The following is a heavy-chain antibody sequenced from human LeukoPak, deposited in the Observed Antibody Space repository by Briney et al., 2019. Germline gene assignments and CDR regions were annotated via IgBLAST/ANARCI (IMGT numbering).Heavy chain of an antibody. CDR3: ARVTGGDSNWFDP. D-gene: IGHD2-21*02. CDR2: IYTSGST. Sequence: SQTLSLTCTVSGGSISSGSYYWSWIRQPAGKGLEWIGRIYTSGSTNYNPSLKSRVTISVDTSKNQFSLKLSSVTAADTAVYCCARVTGGDSNWFDPWGQGTLVTVSS. J-gene: IGHJ5*02. CDR1: GGSISSGSYY. V-gene: IGHV4-61*02.